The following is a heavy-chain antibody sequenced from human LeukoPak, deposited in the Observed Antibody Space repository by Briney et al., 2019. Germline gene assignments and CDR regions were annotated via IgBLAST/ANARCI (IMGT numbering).Heavy chain of an antibody. CDR2: INPSGGST. J-gene: IGHJ4*02. V-gene: IGHV1-46*01. CDR1: GYTFTSYY. D-gene: IGHD6-6*01. CDR3: AAHSSSSGYFDY. Sequence: ASVKVSCKASGYTFTSYYMHWVRQAPGQGLEWMGIINPSGGSTSYAQKFQGRVTMTRDMSTSTVYMELSSLRSEDTAVYYCAAHSSSSGYFDYWGQGTLVTVSS.